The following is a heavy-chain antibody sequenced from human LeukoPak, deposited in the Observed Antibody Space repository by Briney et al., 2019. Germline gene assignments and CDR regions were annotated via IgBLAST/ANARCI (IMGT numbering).Heavy chain of an antibody. J-gene: IGHJ4*02. CDR2: ISWNSGSI. V-gene: IGHV3-9*01. Sequence: PGGSLRLSCAASGFTFDDYAMHWVRQAPGKGLEWVSGISWNSGSIGYADSVKGRFTISRDNAKNSLYLQMNSLRAEDTALYYCAKDTDSSGYYGFDYWGQGTLVTVSS. CDR3: AKDTDSSGYYGFDY. CDR1: GFTFDDYA. D-gene: IGHD3-22*01.